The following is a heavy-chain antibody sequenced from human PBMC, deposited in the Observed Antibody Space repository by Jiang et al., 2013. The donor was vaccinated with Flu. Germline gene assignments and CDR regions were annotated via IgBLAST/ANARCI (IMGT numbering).Heavy chain of an antibody. CDR3: AREGLDSSGWYDAFDI. D-gene: IGHD6-19*01. Sequence: SQTLSLTCAISGDSVSSNSAAWNWIRQSPSRGLEWLGRTYYRSKWYNDYAVSVKSRITINPDTSKNQFSLQLNSVTPEDTAVYYCAREGLDSSGWYDAFDIWGQGTMVTVSS. J-gene: IGHJ3*02. CDR1: GDSVSSNSAA. V-gene: IGHV6-1*01. CDR2: TYYRSKWYN.